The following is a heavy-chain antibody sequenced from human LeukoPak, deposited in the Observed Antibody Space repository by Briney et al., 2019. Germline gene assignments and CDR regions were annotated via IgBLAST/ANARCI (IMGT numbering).Heavy chain of an antibody. V-gene: IGHV1-18*01. J-gene: IGHJ3*01. CDR1: GYTFTSYG. D-gene: IGHD4-23*01. CDR2: ISAYNGNT. Sequence: ASVKVSCKASGYTFTSYGISWVRQAPGQGLEWMGWISAYNGNTNYAQKLQGRVTMTTDTSTSTAYMELSSLSSEDTAVFYRAADPDYNGNGDAFDFWGQGTMVTVSS. CDR3: AADPDYNGNGDAFDF.